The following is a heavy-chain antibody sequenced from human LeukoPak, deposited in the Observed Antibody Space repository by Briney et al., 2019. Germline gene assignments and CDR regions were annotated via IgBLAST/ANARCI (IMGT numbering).Heavy chain of an antibody. J-gene: IGHJ6*03. CDR1: GYSISSGYY. Sequence: SETLSLTCTVSGYSISSGYYWVWIRQPPGKGLEWIGSIYHSGSTNYNPSLKSRVTISVDTSKNQFSLKVSSVTAADTAVYYCARGDCSSTICYSPMDVWGTGTTVTVSS. D-gene: IGHD2-2*01. CDR2: IYHSGST. V-gene: IGHV4-38-2*02. CDR3: ARGDCSSTICYSPMDV.